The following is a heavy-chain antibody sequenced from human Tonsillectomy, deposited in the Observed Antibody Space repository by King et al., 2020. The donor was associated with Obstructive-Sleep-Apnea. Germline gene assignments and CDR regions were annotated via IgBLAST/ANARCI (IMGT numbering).Heavy chain of an antibody. J-gene: IGHJ4*02. Sequence: VQLVESGGGLVQPGGSLRLSCAASGLTVSSSYMSWVRQAPGGGLGGVSVIYAGGKTYYVDSVRGRFTISRDNSKNTLYLQMNRLRAEDSAVYYCATVPTYFFNYWGRGILVTVSS. CDR1: GLTVSSSY. V-gene: IGHV3-66*01. CDR2: IYAGGKT. CDR3: ATVPTYFFNY.